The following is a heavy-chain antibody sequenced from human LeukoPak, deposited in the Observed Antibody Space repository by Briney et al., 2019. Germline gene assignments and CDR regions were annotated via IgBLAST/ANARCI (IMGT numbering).Heavy chain of an antibody. D-gene: IGHD6-19*01. CDR2: IYTSGST. Sequence: SQTLSLTCTVSGGSISSGSYYWSWIRQPAGKGLEWIGRIYTSGSTNYNPSLKSRVTISVDTSKNQFSLKLSSVTAADTAVYYCARGLIAVAGISFDYWGQGTLVTVSS. CDR1: GGSISSGSYY. J-gene: IGHJ4*02. V-gene: IGHV4-61*02. CDR3: ARGLIAVAGISFDY.